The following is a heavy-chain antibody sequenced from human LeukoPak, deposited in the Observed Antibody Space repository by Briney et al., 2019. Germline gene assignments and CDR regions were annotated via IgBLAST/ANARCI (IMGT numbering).Heavy chain of an antibody. J-gene: IGHJ4*02. D-gene: IGHD1-26*01. CDR2: INMNTGNP. CDR3: ARDRAFVHFDY. CDR1: GYTFSSHT. Sequence: GASVKVSCKASGYTFSSHTINWVRQAPGQGLEWMGWINMNTGNPTYAQGFAGRFVFSLDTSASTAYTQIISLKAEDTAVYYCARDRAFVHFDYWGQGTLVTVSS. V-gene: IGHV7-4-1*02.